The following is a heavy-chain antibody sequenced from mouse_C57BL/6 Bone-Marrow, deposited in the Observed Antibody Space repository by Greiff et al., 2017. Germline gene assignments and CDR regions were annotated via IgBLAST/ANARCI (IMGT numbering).Heavy chain of an antibody. D-gene: IGHD1-2*01. CDR1: AYTFTSYW. Sequence: VQLQQPGAELVRPGTSVKLSCKASAYTFTSYWMHWVKQRPGQGLEWIRVVDPSDNYTNSNQKFKGKATLTVHTSSSTADMQLSSRTSEDSAVYYWARVGDGFAYWGQGTLVSVSA. CDR2: VDPSDNYT. CDR3: ARVGDGFAY. J-gene: IGHJ3*01. V-gene: IGHV1-59*01.